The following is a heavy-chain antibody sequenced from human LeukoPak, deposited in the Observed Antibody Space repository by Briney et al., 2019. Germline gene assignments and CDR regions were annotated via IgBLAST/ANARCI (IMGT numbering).Heavy chain of an antibody. CDR2: ISGSGGST. Sequence: GGSLRVSCAASGFTFSSYAMSWVRQAPGNGLEWVSAISGSGGSTYYADSVKGRFTISRDNSKNTLYLQMNSLRAEDTAVYYCAKDRDGYKPNWFDPWGQGTLVTVSS. J-gene: IGHJ5*02. CDR1: GFTFSSYA. D-gene: IGHD5-24*01. CDR3: AKDRDGYKPNWFDP. V-gene: IGHV3-23*01.